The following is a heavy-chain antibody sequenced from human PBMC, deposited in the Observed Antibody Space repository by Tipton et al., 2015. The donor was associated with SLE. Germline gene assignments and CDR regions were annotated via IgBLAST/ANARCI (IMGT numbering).Heavy chain of an antibody. Sequence: TLSLTCTVSGDSISTDNYYWSWIRQPPGMGPELIGYIHSSGSTNYNPSLKSRVTISVDTSKNQFSLKLTSVTAADTAVYYCARGGSAAAAVFDYWGQGTLVTVSS. CDR2: IHSSGST. D-gene: IGHD6-13*01. J-gene: IGHJ4*02. CDR3: ARGGSAAAAVFDY. CDR1: GDSISTDNYY. V-gene: IGHV4-4*08.